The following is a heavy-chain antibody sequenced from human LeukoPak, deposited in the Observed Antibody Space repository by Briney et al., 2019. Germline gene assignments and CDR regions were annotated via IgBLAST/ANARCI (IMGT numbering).Heavy chain of an antibody. CDR1: RFTFSTYS. CDR2: IDSASTYI. D-gene: IGHD1-26*01. V-gene: IGHV3-21*04. J-gene: IGHJ4*02. CDR3: ARDSLVGSTTPVFDY. Sequence: GGSLRLSCAASRFTFSTYSMNWVRQAPGKGLEWVSSIDSASTYIYYADSEKGRLTISRDNAKNSLYLQMDSLRAEDTAVYYCARDSLVGSTTPVFDYWGQGTLVTVSS.